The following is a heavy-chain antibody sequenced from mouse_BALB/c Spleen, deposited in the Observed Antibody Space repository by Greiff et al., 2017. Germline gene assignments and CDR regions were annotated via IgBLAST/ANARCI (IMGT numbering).Heavy chain of an antibody. D-gene: IGHD1-1*01. Sequence: QVQLQQSGAELVRPGSSVKISCKASGYAFSSYWMNWVKQRPGQGLEWIGQIYPGDGDTNYNGKFKGKATLTADKSSSTAYMQLSSLTSEDSAVYFCARFWHYYGSSYPFYYAMDYWGQGTSVTVSS. CDR1: GYAFSSYW. CDR3: ARFWHYYGSSYPFYYAMDY. CDR2: IYPGDGDT. J-gene: IGHJ4*01. V-gene: IGHV1-80*01.